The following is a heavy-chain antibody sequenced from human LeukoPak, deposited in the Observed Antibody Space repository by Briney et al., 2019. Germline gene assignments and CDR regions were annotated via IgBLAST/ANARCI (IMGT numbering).Heavy chain of an antibody. Sequence: PSETLPLTCSVSDGSVSSSPFYWGWIRQPPGKGLEWIGNVHFGGTSHYNPSLKNRVTLSVDTSNNQFSLSLRSVTAADTAVYYCARRYGSSYFDSWGQGALVTVSS. CDR2: VHFGGTS. CDR3: ARRYGSSYFDS. J-gene: IGHJ4*02. V-gene: IGHV4-39*01. CDR1: DGSVSSSPFY. D-gene: IGHD3-22*01.